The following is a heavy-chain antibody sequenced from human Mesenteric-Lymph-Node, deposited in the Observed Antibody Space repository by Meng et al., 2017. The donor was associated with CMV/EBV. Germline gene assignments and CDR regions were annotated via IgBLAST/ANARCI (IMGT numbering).Heavy chain of an antibody. CDR3: ARDRYYYDSSGYYPGDYYYYYGMDV. CDR2: IYSGGST. V-gene: IGHV3-66*02. Sequence: GESLKISCAASGFTVSSNYMSWVRQAPGKGLEWVSVIYSGGSTYYADSVKGRFTISRDNSKNTLYLQMNSLRAEDTAVYYCARDRYYYDSSGYYPGDYYYYYGMDVWGQGTTVTVSS. CDR1: GFTVSSNY. J-gene: IGHJ6*02. D-gene: IGHD3-22*01.